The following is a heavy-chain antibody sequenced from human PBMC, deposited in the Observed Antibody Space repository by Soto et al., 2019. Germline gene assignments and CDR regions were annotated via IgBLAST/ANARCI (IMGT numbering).Heavy chain of an antibody. CDR2: IHYSGST. V-gene: IGHV4-59*12. Sequence: SETLSLTCTVSDGSITRYYWSWIRQPPGKGLEWIGYIHYSGSTNYNPSLTSRVTMSVDTSMNRFSLNLRSVTAADTAVYYCARLSPITIAGTAYYHSMDVWGQGAPVTVSS. CDR1: DGSITRYY. D-gene: IGHD6-19*01. J-gene: IGHJ6*02. CDR3: ARLSPITIAGTAYYHSMDV.